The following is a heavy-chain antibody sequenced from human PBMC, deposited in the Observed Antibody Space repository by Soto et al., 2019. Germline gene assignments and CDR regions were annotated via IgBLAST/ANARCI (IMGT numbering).Heavy chain of an antibody. D-gene: IGHD4-17*01. J-gene: IGHJ5*02. CDR2: IGIGSSTT. CDR3: AKLPWADYGGIFDP. CDR1: GFTFRNYG. V-gene: IGHV3-48*01. Sequence: GGSLRLSCAASGFTFRNYGMNWVRQAPGKGLEWVSYIGIGSSTTYYADSVKGRFTISRDNAKNSLYLQMNSLRAEDTAVYYCAKLPWADYGGIFDPWGQGTLVTVSS.